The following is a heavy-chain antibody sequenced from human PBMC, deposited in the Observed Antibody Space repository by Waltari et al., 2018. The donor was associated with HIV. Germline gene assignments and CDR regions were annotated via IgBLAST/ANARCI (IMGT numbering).Heavy chain of an antibody. CDR2: INPSGGST. J-gene: IGHJ6*02. CDR3: ARMLAARDNYYYGMDV. D-gene: IGHD6-6*01. CDR1: GYTFTSYY. V-gene: IGHV1-46*01. Sequence: QVQLVQSGAEVKKPGASVKVSCKASGYTFTSYYMHWVRQAPGQGLEWMGIINPSGGSTSDAQKFQGRVTMTRDTSTSTVYMELSSLRSEDTAVYYCARMLAARDNYYYGMDVWGQGTTVTVSS.